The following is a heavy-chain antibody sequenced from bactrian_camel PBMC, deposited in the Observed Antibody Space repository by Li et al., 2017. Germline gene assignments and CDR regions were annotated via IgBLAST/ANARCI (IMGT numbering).Heavy chain of an antibody. CDR1: PRTYGTWC. J-gene: IGHJ4*01. CDR3: AADRQLRVGEAWRDVVEYDY. CDR2: IDTEGST. D-gene: IGHD5*01. V-gene: IGHV3S53*01. Sequence: HVQLVESGGGSVQAGGSLRLSRVWSPRTYGTWCMYWFRQVLGKKREGVAGIDTEGSTNYADSVKGRFTISQDNAKNTVYLQMNSLKPEDTAMYYCAADRQLRVGEAWRDVVEYDYWGQGTQVTVS.